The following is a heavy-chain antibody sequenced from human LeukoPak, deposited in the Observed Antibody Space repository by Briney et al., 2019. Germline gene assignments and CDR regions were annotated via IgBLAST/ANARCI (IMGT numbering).Heavy chain of an antibody. D-gene: IGHD6-19*01. CDR1: GFTFSSYW. J-gene: IGHJ4*02. CDR2: INGDGSST. V-gene: IGHV3-74*01. Sequence: GGSLRLSCAASGFTFSSYWMHWVRQVPGKGLVWVSRINGDGSSTNYADAAKGRFTISRDNTKNTLYLQVNSLRAEDTAVYYCARGYSSGSRWGYWGQGTLVTVSS. CDR3: ARGYSSGSRWGY.